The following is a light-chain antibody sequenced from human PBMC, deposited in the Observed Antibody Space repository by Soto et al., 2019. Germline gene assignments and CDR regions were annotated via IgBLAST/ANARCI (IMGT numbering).Light chain of an antibody. CDR1: QSVSRGD. Sequence: EIVLTQSPGTLSLSPGERATLSCRASQSVSRGDLAWYQQRPGQAPRLLIYGASTRATGIPVRFSGSGSGTEFTLTISGLQSEDFGVYLCRQYNNRPPITFGQGTRLEIK. CDR3: RQYNNRPPIT. J-gene: IGKJ5*01. CDR2: GAS. V-gene: IGKV3D-15*01.